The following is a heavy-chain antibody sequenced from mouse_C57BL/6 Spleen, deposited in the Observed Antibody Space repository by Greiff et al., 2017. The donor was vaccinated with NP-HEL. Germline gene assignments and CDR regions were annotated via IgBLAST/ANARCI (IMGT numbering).Heavy chain of an antibody. CDR2: INPNNGGT. CDR3: ERAGVYGNLAWFAY. Sequence: EVQLQQSGPELVKPGASVKISCKASGYTFTDYYMNWVKQSHGKSLEWIGDINPNNGGTSYNQKFKGKATLTVDKSSSTAYMELRSLTSEDSAVYYCERAGVYGNLAWFAYWGQGTLVTVSA. V-gene: IGHV1-26*01. D-gene: IGHD2-10*02. J-gene: IGHJ3*01. CDR1: GYTFTDYY.